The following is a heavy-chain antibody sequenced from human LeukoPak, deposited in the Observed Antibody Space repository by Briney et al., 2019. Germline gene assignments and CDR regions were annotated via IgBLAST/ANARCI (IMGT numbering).Heavy chain of an antibody. D-gene: IGHD3-16*01. J-gene: IGHJ6*03. CDR2: ISSSSSTI. CDR1: GFTFSSYS. Sequence: GGSLRLSCAASGFTFSSYSMNWVRQAPGKGLEWVSYISSSSSTIYYADSVKGRFTISRDNAKNSLYLQMNSLRAEDTAVYYCAKGLGTGYYYMDVWGKGTTVTVSS. V-gene: IGHV3-48*04. CDR3: AKGLGTGYYYMDV.